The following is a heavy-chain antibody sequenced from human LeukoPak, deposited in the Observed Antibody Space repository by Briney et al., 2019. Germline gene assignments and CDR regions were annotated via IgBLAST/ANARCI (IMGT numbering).Heavy chain of an antibody. Sequence: SVTVSCKASGGTFSSYAISWVRQAPGQGLEWMGGIIPIFGTANYAQKFQGRVTITTDESTSTAYMELSSLRSEDTAVYYCARTMVRGVPSYYYYYMDVWGKGTTVTVSS. CDR1: GGTFSSYA. J-gene: IGHJ6*03. V-gene: IGHV1-69*05. CDR2: IIPIFGTA. D-gene: IGHD3-10*01. CDR3: ARTMVRGVPSYYYYYMDV.